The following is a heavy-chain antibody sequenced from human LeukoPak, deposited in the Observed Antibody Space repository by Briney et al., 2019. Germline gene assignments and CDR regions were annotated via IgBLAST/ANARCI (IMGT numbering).Heavy chain of an antibody. V-gene: IGHV3-48*03. Sequence: PGGSLRLSCAASGFTFSSYEMNGVRQAPGKGLEWISCISTSDATMYADSVKGRFTISRDNAKNSLYLQMNSLRAEDTAVYYCARHNGWYDYSGQGTLVTVSS. CDR3: ARHNGWYDY. CDR1: GFTFSSYE. J-gene: IGHJ4*02. D-gene: IGHD6-19*01. CDR2: ISTSDATM.